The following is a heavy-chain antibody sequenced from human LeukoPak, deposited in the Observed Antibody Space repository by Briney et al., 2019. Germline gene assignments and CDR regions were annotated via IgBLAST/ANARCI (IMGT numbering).Heavy chain of an antibody. CDR3: ARESEEAFDI. J-gene: IGHJ3*02. Sequence: PGGSLRLSCTASAFSFSSYAMTWLRQAPGKGLEWVSSIGSRSTSIYYADSVKGRFTISRDNAKNSLYLQMNSLRAEDTAVYYCARESEEAFDIWGQGTMVTVSS. CDR2: IGSRSTSI. CDR1: AFSFSSYA. V-gene: IGHV3-21*01.